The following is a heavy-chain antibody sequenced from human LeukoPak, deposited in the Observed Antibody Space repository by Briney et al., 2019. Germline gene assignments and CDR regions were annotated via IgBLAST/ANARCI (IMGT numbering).Heavy chain of an antibody. V-gene: IGHV3-30-3*01. Sequence: GGSLRLSCGASGFTFSSYAMHWVRQAPGKGLEGVAVISYDGSNKYYADSVKGRFTISRDNSKNTLYLQMNSLRAEDTAVYYCARGGSSSWDDVRLSFDLWGQGTMVTVSS. CDR2: ISYDGSNK. CDR3: ARGGSSSWDDVRLSFDL. D-gene: IGHD6-13*01. CDR1: GFTFSSYA. J-gene: IGHJ3*01.